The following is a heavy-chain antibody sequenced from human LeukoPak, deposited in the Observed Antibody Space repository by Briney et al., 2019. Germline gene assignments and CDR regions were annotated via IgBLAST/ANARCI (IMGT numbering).Heavy chain of an antibody. Sequence: PSETLSLTCTEFGGSISSDDYYWNWIRQPAGRGLEWIGRIYITGNTMYNPSLESRVRMSIDTSKNQVSLTVKSVTAADTAVYYCARGGTLFTFFDSWGQGTLVTVSS. CDR2: IYITGNT. V-gene: IGHV4-61*02. CDR1: GGSISSDDYY. CDR3: ARGGTLFTFFDS. J-gene: IGHJ4*02.